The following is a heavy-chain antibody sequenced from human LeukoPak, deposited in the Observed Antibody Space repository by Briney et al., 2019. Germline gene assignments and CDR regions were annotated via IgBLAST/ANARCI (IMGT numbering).Heavy chain of an antibody. J-gene: IGHJ6*03. CDR2: IQYDGSDK. CDR3: AKDRKVSFRERSDYMDV. Sequence: PGGSLRLPCAASGFTFSSYGMHWVRQAPGKGLEWVAFIQYDGSDKFYADSVKGRFTISRDSSKNTLYLQMNSLRAEDTAVYYCAKDRKVSFRERSDYMDVWGKGTTVTVSS. CDR1: GFTFSSYG. V-gene: IGHV3-30*02. D-gene: IGHD1-1*01.